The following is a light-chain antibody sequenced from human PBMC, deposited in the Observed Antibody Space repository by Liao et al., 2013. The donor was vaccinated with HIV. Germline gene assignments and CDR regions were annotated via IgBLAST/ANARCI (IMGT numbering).Light chain of an antibody. J-gene: IGLJ3*02. Sequence: SDELTQPSSVSVSPGQTATITCSGDELGDKYASWYQQKPGQSPVAVMYQDSKRPSGIPERFSGSNSGNTATLTISRVEAGDEADYYCQVWDTVSDHWVFGGGTKLTVL. CDR2: QDS. CDR1: ELGDKY. V-gene: IGLV3-1*01. CDR3: QVWDTVSDHWV.